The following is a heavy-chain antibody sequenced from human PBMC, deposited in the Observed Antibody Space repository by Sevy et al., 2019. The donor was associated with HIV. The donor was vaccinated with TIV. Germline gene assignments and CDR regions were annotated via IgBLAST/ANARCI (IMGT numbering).Heavy chain of an antibody. D-gene: IGHD3-10*01. J-gene: IGHJ1*01. CDR3: AKDSEKWDLWFGSGQH. CDR1: GFTFNFYA. CDR2: VTSNGDST. V-gene: IGHV3-23*01. Sequence: GGSLRLSCAASGFTFNFYAMSWVRQAPGKGLEWVSGVTSNGDSTLYADSVKGRFTISRDNSKNTLYLQMNSLRAEDTALYYCAKDSEKWDLWFGSGQHWGQGTLVTVSS.